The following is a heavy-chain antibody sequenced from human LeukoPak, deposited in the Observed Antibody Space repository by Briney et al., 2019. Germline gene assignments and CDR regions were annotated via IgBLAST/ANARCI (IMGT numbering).Heavy chain of an antibody. CDR1: GGSIGSNY. Sequence: PSETLPLTCTVSGGSIGSNYWTWIRQPPGKGLEYIRYIYYTGGTNYNPSLKSRVTISVDTSKNQFSLKLSSVTAADTAVYFCAKYGNSGWVIDNWGQGTLVTVSS. CDR2: IYYTGGT. CDR3: AKYGNSGWVIDN. D-gene: IGHD6-19*01. V-gene: IGHV4-59*08. J-gene: IGHJ4*02.